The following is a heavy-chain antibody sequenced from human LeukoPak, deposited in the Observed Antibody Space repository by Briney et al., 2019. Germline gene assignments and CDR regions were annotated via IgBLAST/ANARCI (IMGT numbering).Heavy chain of an antibody. CDR2: IYFDGST. CDR3: ASPPITGTTHYYYGIDV. Sequence: SETLSLTCTVSGGPISSSSYYWGWIRQPPGKGLEWIASIYFDGSTYYDPSLKSRVTISVDTSKSQFSLKLSSVTAADTAVYYCASPPITGTTHYYYGIDVWGQGTTVTVSS. D-gene: IGHD1-7*01. CDR1: GGPISSSSYY. V-gene: IGHV4-39*01. J-gene: IGHJ6*02.